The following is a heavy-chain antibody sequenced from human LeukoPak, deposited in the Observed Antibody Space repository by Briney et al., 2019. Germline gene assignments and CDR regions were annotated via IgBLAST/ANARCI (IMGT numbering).Heavy chain of an antibody. J-gene: IGHJ4*02. V-gene: IGHV3-9*01. D-gene: IGHD6-19*01. CDR3: ARVRSSGWYGFDY. Sequence: GGSLRLSCAASGFTFDDYAIHWVRQAPGKGLEWVSGISWNSGSIGYADSVKGRFTISRDNAKSSLYLQMNSLRAEDTALYYCARVRSSGWYGFDYWGQGTLVTVSS. CDR2: ISWNSGSI. CDR1: GFTFDDYA.